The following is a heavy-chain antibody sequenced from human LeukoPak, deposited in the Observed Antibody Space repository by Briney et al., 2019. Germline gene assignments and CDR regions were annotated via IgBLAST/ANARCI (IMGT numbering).Heavy chain of an antibody. V-gene: IGHV4-59*01. CDR1: GGSISSFY. D-gene: IGHD1-26*01. J-gene: IGHJ4*02. Sequence: PSETLSLTCTVSGGSISSFYWSWIRQPPGKGLEWIGHTYYSGNTNYNPSLKNRVTISVDTSKNQFSLKLSSVTAADTAVYYCARGYSGSYGRFDYWGQGTLATVSS. CDR2: TYYSGNT. CDR3: ARGYSGSYGRFDY.